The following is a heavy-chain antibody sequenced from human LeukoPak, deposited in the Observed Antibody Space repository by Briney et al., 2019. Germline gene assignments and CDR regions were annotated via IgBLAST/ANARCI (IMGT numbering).Heavy chain of an antibody. CDR3: ARDYGRDGYNDIFDY. D-gene: IGHD5-24*01. CDR2: INPSGGST. V-gene: IGHV1-46*01. J-gene: IGHJ4*02. CDR1: GYTFTSYY. Sequence: ASVKVSCKSSGYTFTSYYMHWVRQAPGQGLEWMGIINPSGGSTSYAQKFQGRATMTRDMSTSTVYMELSSLRSEDTAVYYCARDYGRDGYNDIFDYWGQGTLVTVSS.